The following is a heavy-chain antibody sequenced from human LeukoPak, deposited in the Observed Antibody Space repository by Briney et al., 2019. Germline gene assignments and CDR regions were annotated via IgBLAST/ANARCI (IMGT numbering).Heavy chain of an antibody. J-gene: IGHJ5*02. CDR3: ARHNGGSYSHNWFDP. Sequence: GESLKISCKGSGYSFTSYWIGWVRQMPGKGLEWMGIIYPGDSDTRYSPSFQGQVTISADRSISTAYLQWSSLKASDTAMYYFARHNGGSYSHNWFDPWGQGTLVTVSS. D-gene: IGHD1-26*01. CDR1: GYSFTSYW. V-gene: IGHV5-51*01. CDR2: IYPGDSDT.